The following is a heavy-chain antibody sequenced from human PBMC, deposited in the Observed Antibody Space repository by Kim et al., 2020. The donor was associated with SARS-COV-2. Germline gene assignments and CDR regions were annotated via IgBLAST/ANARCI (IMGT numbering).Heavy chain of an antibody. J-gene: IGHJ5*02. Sequence: ASVKVSCKASGYTFTSYGISWVRQAPGQGLEWMGWISAYNGNTNYAQKLQGRVTMTTDTSTSTAYMELRSLRSDDTAVYYCARGGTTRFLKLWWFDPWGQGTLVTVSS. CDR1: GYTFTSYG. CDR2: ISAYNGNT. CDR3: ARGGTTRFLKLWWFDP. D-gene: IGHD1-1*01. V-gene: IGHV1-18*01.